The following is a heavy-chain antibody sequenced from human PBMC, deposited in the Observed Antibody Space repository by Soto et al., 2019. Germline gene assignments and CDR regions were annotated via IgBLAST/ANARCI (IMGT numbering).Heavy chain of an antibody. CDR1: GFTFSSYW. Sequence: PGGSLRLSCAASGFTFSSYWMHWVRQGPGKGLVWVSRVNSDESTTSHADPVKGRFTISRDNAKNTLYLQMSSLRVEDTALYYCVCFECGRTAVVTAMEANGYWGQGTLVTVSS. V-gene: IGHV3-74*01. J-gene: IGHJ4*02. CDR3: VCFECGRTAVVTAMEANGY. CDR2: VNSDESTT. D-gene: IGHD2-21*02.